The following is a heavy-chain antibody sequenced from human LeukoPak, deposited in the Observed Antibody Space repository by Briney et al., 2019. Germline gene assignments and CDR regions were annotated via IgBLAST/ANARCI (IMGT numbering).Heavy chain of an antibody. CDR1: GFTFSSYG. J-gene: IGHJ4*02. V-gene: IGHV3-23*01. CDR3: AKHLALVGATTTYDY. D-gene: IGHD1-26*01. Sequence: PGGSLRLSCGASGFTFSSYGMSWVRQAPGKGLEWVSGIRGSGDSTYYADSVKGRLTISRDNSKNTLYLQMNSLRAEDTAVYYCAKHLALVGATTTYDYWGQGTLVTVSS. CDR2: IRGSGDST.